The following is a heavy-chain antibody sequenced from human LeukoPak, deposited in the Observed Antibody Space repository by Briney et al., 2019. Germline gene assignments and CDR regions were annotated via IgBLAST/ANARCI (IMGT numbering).Heavy chain of an antibody. J-gene: IGHJ4*02. CDR1: GGSFSGYY. CDR3: ARRQDVLDY. Sequence: SETLSLTCAVYGGSFSGYYWSWIRQPPGKGLEWIGEINHSGSTNYNPSLKSRVTTSVDTSKNQFSLKLSSVTAADTAVYYCARRQDVLDYWGQGTLVTVSS. V-gene: IGHV4-34*01. D-gene: IGHD2-15*01. CDR2: INHSGST.